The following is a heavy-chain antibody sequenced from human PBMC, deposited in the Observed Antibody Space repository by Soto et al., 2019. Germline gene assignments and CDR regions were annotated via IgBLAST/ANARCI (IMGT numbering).Heavy chain of an antibody. V-gene: IGHV1-3*01. Sequence: QVQLVQPGAEVKKAGASVRISCKASGYTFTTYNLHWVRQAPGQGLEWMGWINAGNGNTKYSQKFQGRVTITRDTSASTAYMELSRLRSEDTAFFYCAATTGYFQFWGQGTLVTVSP. CDR1: GYTFTTYN. D-gene: IGHD5-12*01. J-gene: IGHJ1*01. CDR3: AATTGYFQF. CDR2: INAGNGNT.